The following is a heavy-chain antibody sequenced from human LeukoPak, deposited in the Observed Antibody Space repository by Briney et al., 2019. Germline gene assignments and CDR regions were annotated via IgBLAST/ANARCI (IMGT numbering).Heavy chain of an antibody. CDR1: GGSIRSSYYY. J-gene: IGHJ4*02. CDR3: ARESPYYDFWSGYSVFDY. Sequence: SETLSLTCTVSGGSIRSSYYYWGWIRQPPGKGLEWIGEINHSGSTNYNPSLKSRVTISVDTSKNQFSLKLSSVTAADTAVYYCARESPYYDFWSGYSVFDYWGQGTLVTVSS. D-gene: IGHD3-3*01. CDR2: INHSGST. V-gene: IGHV4-39*07.